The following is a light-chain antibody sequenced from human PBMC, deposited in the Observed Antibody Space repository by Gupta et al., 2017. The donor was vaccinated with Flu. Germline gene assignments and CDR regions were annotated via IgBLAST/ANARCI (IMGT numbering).Light chain of an antibody. CDR2: WSS. Sequence: IVMTHSPYTRTVSLGERATIHCNFGQSVLNISKKKNYLAWFQQKAGQPPKLLIYWSSTREGGVPASFSGRGYGTEFILTISSLQAEDVAVYTCQQDDSTPGTFGQGTKVAIK. J-gene: IGKJ1*01. CDR3: QQDDSTPGT. V-gene: IGKV4-1*01. CDR1: QSVLNISKKKNY.